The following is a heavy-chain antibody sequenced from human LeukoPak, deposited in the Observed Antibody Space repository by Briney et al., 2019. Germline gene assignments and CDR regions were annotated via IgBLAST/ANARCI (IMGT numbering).Heavy chain of an antibody. CDR1: GFTFDDYA. J-gene: IGHJ4*02. D-gene: IGHD4-17*01. Sequence: GGSLRLSCAASGFTFDDYAMHWVRHAPGKGLEWVSGISWNSGIIGYADSVKGRFTISRDNAKNSLYLQMNSLRPEDTALYYCAKVRRRFLTVTTFDYWGQGTLVTVSS. CDR2: ISWNSGII. V-gene: IGHV3-9*01. CDR3: AKVRRRFLTVTTFDY.